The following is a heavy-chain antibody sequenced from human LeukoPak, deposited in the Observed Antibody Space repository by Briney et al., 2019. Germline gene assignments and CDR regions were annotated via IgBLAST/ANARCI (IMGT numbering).Heavy chain of an antibody. Sequence: GGSLRLSCVASGFTFSSCDMNWVRQPPGKGLEWISYISSSGSTISYADSVKGRSTISRDNAKNSLYLQMNSLRAEDTAVYYCARDEPESSYGYYFDYWGKGTLVTASS. J-gene: IGHJ4*02. CDR1: GFTFSSCD. D-gene: IGHD3-16*02. CDR3: ARDEPESSYGYYFDY. CDR2: ISSSGSTI. V-gene: IGHV3-48*03.